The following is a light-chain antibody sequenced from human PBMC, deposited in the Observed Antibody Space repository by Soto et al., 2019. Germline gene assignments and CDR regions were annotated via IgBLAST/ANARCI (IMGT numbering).Light chain of an antibody. J-gene: IGKJ1*01. V-gene: IGKV3-15*01. Sequence: EILMTQSPATLSVSPGDSATLSCRASRSVDTDLAWYQQKPGQAPRLLVFATSARATGVPDRFRGSRSGTDFTLTISNVEPEDFAVYYCQQRNDWPWTFGQGTKVDIK. CDR2: ATS. CDR1: RSVDTD. CDR3: QQRNDWPWT.